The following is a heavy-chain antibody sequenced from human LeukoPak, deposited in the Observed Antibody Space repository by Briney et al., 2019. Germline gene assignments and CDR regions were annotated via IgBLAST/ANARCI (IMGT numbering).Heavy chain of an antibody. J-gene: IGHJ5*02. Sequence: SETLSLTCAVYGGSFSGYYWSWIRQPPGKGLEWIGEINHSGSTYYNPSLKSRVTISVDTSKNQFSLKLSSVTAADTAVYYCARHTHYYYDSSGPNWFDPWGQGTLVTVSS. D-gene: IGHD3-22*01. CDR1: GGSFSGYY. V-gene: IGHV4-34*01. CDR3: ARHTHYYYDSSGPNWFDP. CDR2: INHSGST.